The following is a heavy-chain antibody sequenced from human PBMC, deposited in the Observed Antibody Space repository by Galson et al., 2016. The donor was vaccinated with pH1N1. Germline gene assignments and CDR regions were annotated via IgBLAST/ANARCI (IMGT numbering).Heavy chain of an antibody. CDR3: ARTVHDYGGSYGMDV. Sequence: TLSLTCTVSGGSISSRTHYWNWIRQPAGKGLEWIGRIYPGGSKFYNPSLKSRVTISVDTSNNQFSLDLSSVTAADTAVYYCARTVHDYGGSYGMDVWGQGTTVSVSS. D-gene: IGHD4-23*01. CDR2: IYPGGSK. CDR1: GGSISSRTHY. V-gene: IGHV4-61*02. J-gene: IGHJ6*02.